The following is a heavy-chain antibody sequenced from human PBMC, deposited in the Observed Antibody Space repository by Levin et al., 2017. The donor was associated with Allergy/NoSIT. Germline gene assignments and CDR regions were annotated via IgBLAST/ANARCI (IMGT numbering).Heavy chain of an antibody. V-gene: IGHV1-8*01. CDR1: GYSFTNYD. CDR2: MNPNSGAA. Sequence: ASVKVSCKASGYSFTNYDINWVRQATGQGLEWMGWMNPNSGAAGYAQKFQGRVSMTRNTSITTAYMELSSLGSEDTAVYYCTRGHHYDSSGSGWGQGTLVTVSS. CDR3: TRGHHYDSSGSG. D-gene: IGHD3-22*01. J-gene: IGHJ4*02.